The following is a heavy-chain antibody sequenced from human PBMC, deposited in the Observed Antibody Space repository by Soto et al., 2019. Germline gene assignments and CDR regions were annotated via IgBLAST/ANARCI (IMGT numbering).Heavy chain of an antibody. CDR1: GFSLSTSGVG. D-gene: IGHD5-12*01. V-gene: IGHV2-5*02. CDR3: AHRRRWLQDDALGI. CDR2: IYWDDDK. J-gene: IGHJ3*02. Sequence: QITLKESGPTLVKPTQTLTLTCTFSGFSLSTSGVGVGWIRQPPGKALEWLALIYWDDDKRYSPSLKSRLTITSDTSKSQVVLTMTNMDPVDTATYYCAHRRRWLQDDALGIWGQGTMVTVSS.